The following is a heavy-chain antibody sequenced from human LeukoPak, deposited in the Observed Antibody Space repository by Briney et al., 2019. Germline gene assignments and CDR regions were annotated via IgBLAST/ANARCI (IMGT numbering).Heavy chain of an antibody. CDR1: GXTFSDYY. V-gene: IGHV3-11*06. J-gene: IGHJ5*02. D-gene: IGHD6-6*01. CDR3: ARARIAAEDWFDP. CDR2: ISSSSSYT. Sequence: GGSLRLSCAASGXTFSDYYMSWIRQAPGKGLEWVSYISSSSSYTNYADSVKGRFTISRDNAKNSLYLQTNSLRAEDTAVYYCARARIAAEDWFDPWGQGTLVTVSS.